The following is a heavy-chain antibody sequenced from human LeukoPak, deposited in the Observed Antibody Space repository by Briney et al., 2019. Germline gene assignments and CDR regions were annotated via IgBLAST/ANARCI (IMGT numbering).Heavy chain of an antibody. CDR1: GFTSSSYA. CDR3: AKGSGGITIFGVIIRPFDY. D-gene: IGHD3-3*01. CDR2: ISGSGGSI. J-gene: IGHJ4*02. Sequence: PGGSLRLSCAASGFTSSSYAVSWVRQAPGKGLEWVSAISGSGGSIYYADSVKGRFTISRDNSKNTLYLQMNSLRAEDTAVYYCAKGSGGITIFGVIIRPFDYWGQGTLVTVSS. V-gene: IGHV3-23*01.